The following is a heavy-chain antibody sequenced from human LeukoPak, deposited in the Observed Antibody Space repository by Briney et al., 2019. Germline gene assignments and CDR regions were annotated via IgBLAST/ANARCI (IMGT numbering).Heavy chain of an antibody. V-gene: IGHV3-23*01. CDR2: ISGSGGST. J-gene: IGHJ5*02. Sequence: PGGSLRLSCAASGFTFSSYAMSWVRQAPGKGLEWVSAISGSGGSTYYADSVKGRFTISRDNSKNTLYLQMTTLRAEDTAVYYCARDADTSEFFSWLDLWGQGTLVTVSS. D-gene: IGHD3-22*01. CDR3: ARDADTSEFFSWLDL. CDR1: GFTFSSYA.